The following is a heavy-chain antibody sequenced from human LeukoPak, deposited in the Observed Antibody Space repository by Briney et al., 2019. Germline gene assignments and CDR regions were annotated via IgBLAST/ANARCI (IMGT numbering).Heavy chain of an antibody. V-gene: IGHV4-39*01. CDR2: IYYSGST. D-gene: IGHD3-3*01. Sequence: SETLSLTCTVSGGSISSSSYYWGWIRQPPGKGLEWIGSIYYSGSTYYNPSLKSRVTISVDTSKNQFSLKLSSVTAADTAVYYCARGRYDFWSGYTYWGQGTLVTVSS. CDR3: ARGRYDFWSGYTY. J-gene: IGHJ4*02. CDR1: GGSISSSSYY.